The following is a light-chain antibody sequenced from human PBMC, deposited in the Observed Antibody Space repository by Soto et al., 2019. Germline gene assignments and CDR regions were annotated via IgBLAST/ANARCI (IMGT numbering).Light chain of an antibody. V-gene: IGKV1-5*03. CDR1: QSISSW. J-gene: IGKJ1*01. CDR3: QHYNSYSEA. Sequence: DVQVNQSPATLSGSVGDRVTITCRASQSISSWLAWYQQKPGNAPKLLIYKASTLTSGLPARFSGSGSGTDFTLTISSLQPDDFAPYYCQHYNSYSEAFGQGTKVDVK. CDR2: KAS.